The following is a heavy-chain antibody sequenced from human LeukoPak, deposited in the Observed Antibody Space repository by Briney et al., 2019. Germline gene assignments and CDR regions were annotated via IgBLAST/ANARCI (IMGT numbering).Heavy chain of an antibody. V-gene: IGHV4-59*01. J-gene: IGHJ4*02. D-gene: IGHD5-18*01. CDR1: GGSNSSYY. Sequence: SETLSLTCTVSGGSNSSYYWSWIRQPPGKGLEWIGYIYYSGSTNYNPSLKSRVTISVDTSKNQFSLKLSSVTAADTAVYYCARVVDTAMAFDYWGQGTLVTVSS. CDR3: ARVVDTAMAFDY. CDR2: IYYSGST.